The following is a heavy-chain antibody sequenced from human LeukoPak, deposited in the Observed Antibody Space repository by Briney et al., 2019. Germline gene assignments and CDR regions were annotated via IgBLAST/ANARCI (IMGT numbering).Heavy chain of an antibody. D-gene: IGHD3-22*01. V-gene: IGHV1-58*01. Sequence: TSVKVSCKASGFXFTSSAVQWVRQARGQRLEWIGWIVVGSGNTNYAQKFQERVTITRDMSTSTAYMELSSLRSEDTAVYYCAAESLDYYDSSGYFDYWGQGTLVTVSS. CDR1: GFXFTSSA. CDR2: IVVGSGNT. J-gene: IGHJ4*02. CDR3: AAESLDYYDSSGYFDY.